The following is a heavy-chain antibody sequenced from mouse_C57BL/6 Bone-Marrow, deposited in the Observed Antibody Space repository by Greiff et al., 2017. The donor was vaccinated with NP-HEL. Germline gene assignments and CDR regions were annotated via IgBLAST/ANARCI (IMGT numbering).Heavy chain of an antibody. Sequence: QVQLQQPGAELVMPGASVKLSCKASGYTFTSYWMHWVKQRPGQGLEWIGEIDPSDSYTNYNQKFKGKSTLTVDKSSSTAYIQLSSLTSEDSAVYDWARWGYAMDYGGRGTAVTVSA. V-gene: IGHV1-69*01. CDR1: GYTFTSYW. J-gene: IGHJ4*01. CDR2: IDPSDSYT. CDR3: ARWGYAMDY.